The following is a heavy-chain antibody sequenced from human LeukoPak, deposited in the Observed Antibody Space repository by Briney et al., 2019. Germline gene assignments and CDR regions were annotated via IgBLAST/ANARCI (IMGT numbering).Heavy chain of an antibody. J-gene: IGHJ6*02. D-gene: IGHD3-10*01. Sequence: PSETLSLTCAVYGGSFSGYYWSWIRQPPGKGLEWIGEINHSGSTNYNPSPKSRVTISVDTSKNQFSLKLSSVTAADTAVYYCASIFGRHNYGSGSYYNYHPGYYYYGMDVWGQGTTVTVSS. V-gene: IGHV4-34*01. CDR3: ASIFGRHNYGSGSYYNYHPGYYYYGMDV. CDR1: GGSFSGYY. CDR2: INHSGST.